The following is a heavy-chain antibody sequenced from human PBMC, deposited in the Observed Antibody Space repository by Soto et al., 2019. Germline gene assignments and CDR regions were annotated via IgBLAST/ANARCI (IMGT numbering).Heavy chain of an antibody. D-gene: IGHD2-15*01. Sequence: QLQLQESGPGLVKPSETLSLTCTVSGGSISSSSYYWGWIRQPPGKGLEWIGSIYYSGSTYYNPSLNSRVAVTVDTSKTQFSLKLSSVTAADAAVYYCARLGFHCSGGSCYPDYFDYWGQGTLVTVSS. CDR2: IYYSGST. V-gene: IGHV4-39*01. J-gene: IGHJ4*02. CDR3: ARLGFHCSGGSCYPDYFDY. CDR1: GGSISSSSYY.